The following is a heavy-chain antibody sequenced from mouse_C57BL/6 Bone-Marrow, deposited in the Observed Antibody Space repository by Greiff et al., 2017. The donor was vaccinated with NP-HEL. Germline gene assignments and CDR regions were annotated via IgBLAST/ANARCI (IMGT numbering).Heavy chain of an antibody. CDR2: ISDGGSYT. Sequence: EVKVVESGGGLVKPGGSLKLSCAASGFTFSSYAMSWVRQTPEKRLEWVATISDGGSYTYYPDNVKGRFTISRDNAKNNLYLQMSHLKSEDTAMYYCAIRTTVVATDYYAMDYWGQGTSVTISA. D-gene: IGHD1-1*01. J-gene: IGHJ4*01. CDR1: GFTFSSYA. V-gene: IGHV5-4*03. CDR3: AIRTTVVATDYYAMDY.